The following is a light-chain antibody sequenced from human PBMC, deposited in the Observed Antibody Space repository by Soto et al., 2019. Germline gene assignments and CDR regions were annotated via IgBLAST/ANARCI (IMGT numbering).Light chain of an antibody. Sequence: EIVLTQSPGTLSLSPGERATLSCRASQSVSSSFLAWYQQKPGQAPRLLIYGASSRATGIPDRFSGSVSGTDFTLTISRLEPEDVAVYYCQQYDRSPLTFGVGTKVEIK. CDR2: GAS. J-gene: IGKJ4*01. V-gene: IGKV3-20*01. CDR1: QSVSSSF. CDR3: QQYDRSPLT.